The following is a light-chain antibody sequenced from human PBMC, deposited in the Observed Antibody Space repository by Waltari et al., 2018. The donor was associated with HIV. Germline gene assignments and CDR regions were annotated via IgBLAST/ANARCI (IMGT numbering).Light chain of an antibody. J-gene: IGKJ1*01. CDR1: QSLLHSDGKTY. CDR2: EVS. CDR3: MQTVQLSWT. Sequence: DIVMTQTPLSLSVTPGQPASISCKSRQSLLHSDGKTYLYWYLQRPGQPPQPLMYEVSTRFAGVPDRFSGSGSGTDFTLRISRVEAEDVGVYYCMQTVQLSWTFGQGTKVQIK. V-gene: IGKV2D-29*01.